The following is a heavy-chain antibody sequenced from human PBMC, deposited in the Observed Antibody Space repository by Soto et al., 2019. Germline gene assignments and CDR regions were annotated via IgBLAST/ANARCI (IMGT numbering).Heavy chain of an antibody. D-gene: IGHD6-13*01. CDR2: ISSSSSYI. Sequence: GGSLRLSCAASGFTFSSYSMNWVRQAPGKGLEWVSSISSSSSYIYYADSVKGRFTISRDNAKNSLYLQMNSLRAEDTAVYYCARDLAAAGRDYWGQGTRVTVSS. V-gene: IGHV3-21*01. J-gene: IGHJ4*02. CDR1: GFTFSSYS. CDR3: ARDLAAAGRDY.